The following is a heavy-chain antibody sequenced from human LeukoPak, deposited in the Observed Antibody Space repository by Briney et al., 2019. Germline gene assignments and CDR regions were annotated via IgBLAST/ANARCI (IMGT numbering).Heavy chain of an antibody. CDR3: ARSGSSGSPFDY. CDR1: GGTFSSYA. CDR2: IIPILGIA. V-gene: IGHV1-69*04. D-gene: IGHD1-26*01. J-gene: IGHJ4*02. Sequence: VASVKVSCKAPGGTFSSYAISWVRQAPGQGLEWMGRIIPILGIANYAQKFQGRVTITADKSTSTAYMELSSLRSEDTAVYYCARSGSSGSPFDYWGQGTLVTVSS.